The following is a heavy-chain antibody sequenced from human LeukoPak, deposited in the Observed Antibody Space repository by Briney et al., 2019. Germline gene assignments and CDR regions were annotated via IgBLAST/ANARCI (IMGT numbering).Heavy chain of an antibody. Sequence: PGASLRLSCAAYGFIFSNYAMYWVRQAPGKGLEWVSAISGRSGSTYYADSVKGRFTISRDSSKNTLYLQMNSLRADDTAVYYCAKWGDYDVLTGYYVSDFWGQGTLVTVSS. CDR1: GFIFSNYA. CDR2: ISGRSGST. CDR3: AKWGDYDVLTGYYVSDF. V-gene: IGHV3-23*01. D-gene: IGHD3-9*01. J-gene: IGHJ4*02.